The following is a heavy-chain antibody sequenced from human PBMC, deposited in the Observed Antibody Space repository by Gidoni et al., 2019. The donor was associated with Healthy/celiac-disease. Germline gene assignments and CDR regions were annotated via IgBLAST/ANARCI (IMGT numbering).Heavy chain of an antibody. CDR1: GFTFDDYA. J-gene: IGHJ6*02. Sequence: EVQLVESGGGLVQPGRSLRLSCAASGFTFDDYAMHWVRQAPGKGLEWVSGISWNSGSIGYADSVKGRFTISRDNAKNSLYLQMNSLRAEDTALYYCAKDGSGYEGMDVWGQGTTVTVSS. CDR3: AKDGSGYEGMDV. V-gene: IGHV3-9*01. CDR2: ISWNSGSI. D-gene: IGHD3-3*01.